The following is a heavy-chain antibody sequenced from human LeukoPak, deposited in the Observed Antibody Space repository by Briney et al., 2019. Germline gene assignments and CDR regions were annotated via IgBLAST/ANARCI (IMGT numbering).Heavy chain of an antibody. CDR2: MNQDGSEK. CDR3: ARARADVRY. J-gene: IGHJ4*02. Sequence: TGGSLRLSCAASGFTFSSYWMSWVRQAPGKGLEWVANMNQDGSEKYYVDSVKGRFTISRDNAKNSLYLQMNSLRAADTAVYYCARARADVRYWGQGTLVTVSS. D-gene: IGHD6-19*01. V-gene: IGHV3-7*01. CDR1: GFTFSSYW.